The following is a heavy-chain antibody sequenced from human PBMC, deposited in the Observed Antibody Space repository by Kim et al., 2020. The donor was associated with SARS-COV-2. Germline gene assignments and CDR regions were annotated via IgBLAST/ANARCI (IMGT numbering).Heavy chain of an antibody. D-gene: IGHD3-9*01. V-gene: IGHV4-59*01. J-gene: IGHJ6*02. CDR3: ARDRPGEVLRYFDWSAGRGMDV. CDR1: GGSISSYY. CDR2: IYYSGST. Sequence: SETLSLTCTVSGGSISSYYWSWIRQPPGKGLEWIGYIYYSGSTNYNPSLKSRVTISVDTSKNQFSLKLSSVTAADTAVYYCARDRPGEVLRYFDWSAGRGMDVWGQGTTVTVSS.